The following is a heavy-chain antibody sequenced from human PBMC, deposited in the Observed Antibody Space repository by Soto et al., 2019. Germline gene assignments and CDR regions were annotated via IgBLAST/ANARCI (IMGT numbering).Heavy chain of an antibody. V-gene: IGHV1-18*01. CDR3: ARVSSRTGTTTRGY. CDR1: GYTFTSYG. Sequence: ASVKVSCKASGYTFTSYGISWVRQAPGQGLEWMGWIGAYNGNTNYAQKLQGRVTMTTDTSTSTAYMELRSLRSDDTAVYYCARVSSRTGTTTRGYWGQGTLVTVSS. CDR2: IGAYNGNT. D-gene: IGHD1-1*01. J-gene: IGHJ4*02.